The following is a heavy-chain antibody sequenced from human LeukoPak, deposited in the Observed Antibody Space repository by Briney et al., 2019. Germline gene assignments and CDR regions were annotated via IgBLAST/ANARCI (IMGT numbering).Heavy chain of an antibody. V-gene: IGHV1-18*01. D-gene: IGHD2-2*01. CDR3: ARVPYICSSTSCTTGYFQH. Sequence: GASVTVSCKASGYTFTSYGISWVRQAPGQGLEWMGWISAYNGNTNYAQKLQGRVTMTTDTSTSTAYMELRSLRSDDTAAYYCARVPYICSSTSCTTGYFQHWGQGTLVTVSS. CDR2: ISAYNGNT. J-gene: IGHJ1*01. CDR1: GYTFTSYG.